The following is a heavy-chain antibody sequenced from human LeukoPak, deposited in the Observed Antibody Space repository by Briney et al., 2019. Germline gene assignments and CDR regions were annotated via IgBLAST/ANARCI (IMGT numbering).Heavy chain of an antibody. J-gene: IGHJ5*02. CDR2: IYYSGST. V-gene: IGHV4-59*01. D-gene: IGHD3-22*01. CDR3: ARAGTPITMIVVESNWFDP. Sequence: SETLSLTCTVYGGSIRSYYWSWIRQSPGKGLEQIGYIYYSGSTNYNPSLKSRVTISVDTSKTQFSQKLTSVTAADTAVYSCARAGTPITMIVVESNWFDPWGQGTLVTVAS. CDR1: GGSIRSYY.